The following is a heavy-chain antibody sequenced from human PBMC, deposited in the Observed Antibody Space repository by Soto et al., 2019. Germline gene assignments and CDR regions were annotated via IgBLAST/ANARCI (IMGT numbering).Heavy chain of an antibody. CDR1: GYSFTTYW. Sequence: GESLKISCKASGYSFTTYWIAWVRQTPGKGLEWMAIIYPGDSDTRYSPSFQGQVTISADKSITTAYLQWSSLKASDTAMYYCARQGYNYGYGAFDIWGQGTMVTVSS. CDR3: ARQGYNYGYGAFDI. J-gene: IGHJ3*02. D-gene: IGHD5-18*01. CDR2: IYPGDSDT. V-gene: IGHV5-51*01.